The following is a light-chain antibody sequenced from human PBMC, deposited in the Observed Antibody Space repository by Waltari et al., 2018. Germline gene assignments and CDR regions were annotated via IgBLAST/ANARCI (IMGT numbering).Light chain of an antibody. CDR1: QSVSSN. Sequence: EIVMTQSPATLSVSPVEGATLSCRASQSVSSNLAWYQQKPGQAPRLLIYGASTSATGIPARFSGSGSGTEFTLTISSLQSEDFAVYYCQHYNNWPPFTFGQGTKLEIK. CDR3: QHYNNWPPFT. V-gene: IGKV3-15*01. CDR2: GAS. J-gene: IGKJ2*01.